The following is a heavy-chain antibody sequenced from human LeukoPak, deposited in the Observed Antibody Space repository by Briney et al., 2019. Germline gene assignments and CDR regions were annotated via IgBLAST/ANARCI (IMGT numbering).Heavy chain of an antibody. CDR3: ARHLWFGELFLDY. Sequence: SETLSLTCSVSGGSISSYYWGWIRQPPGKGLEWIGSIYYSGSTYYNPSLKSRVTISVDTSKNQFSLKLSSVTAADTAVYYCARHLWFGELFLDYWGQGTLVTVSS. J-gene: IGHJ4*02. D-gene: IGHD3-10*01. CDR1: GGSISSYY. CDR2: IYYSGST. V-gene: IGHV4-39*01.